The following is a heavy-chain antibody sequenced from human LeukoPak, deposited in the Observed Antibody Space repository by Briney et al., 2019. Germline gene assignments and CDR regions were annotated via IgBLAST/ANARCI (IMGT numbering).Heavy chain of an antibody. D-gene: IGHD1-26*01. CDR2: ISSSSSTI. V-gene: IGHV3-48*02. J-gene: IGHJ4*02. CDR3: ARVLKYSGSYYCDY. Sequence: GGSLRLSCAASGFTFSTYSMNWVRQAPGKGLEWVSYISSSSSTIYYADSVKGRFTISRDNAKNSLYLQMNSLRDEDTAVYYCARVLKYSGSYYCDYWGQGTLVTVSS. CDR1: GFTFSTYS.